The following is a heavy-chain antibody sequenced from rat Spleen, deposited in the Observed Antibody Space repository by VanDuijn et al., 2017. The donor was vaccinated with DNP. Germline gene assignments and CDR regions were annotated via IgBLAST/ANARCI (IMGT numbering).Heavy chain of an antibody. Sequence: EVQLVESGGGLVQPGRSLKLSCAASGFTFSDYYMAWVRQAPTKGLEWVAYIRFDGATTYYGDSVKGRFTISRDNAKSSLYLQMDSLRSEDTATYYCVRPYRDWGQGVMVTVSS. CDR3: VRPYRD. CDR2: IRFDGATT. CDR1: GFTFSDYY. D-gene: IGHD1-2*01. J-gene: IGHJ2*01. V-gene: IGHV5-25*01.